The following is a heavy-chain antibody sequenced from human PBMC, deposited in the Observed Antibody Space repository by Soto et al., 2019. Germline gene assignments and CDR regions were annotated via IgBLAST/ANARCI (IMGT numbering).Heavy chain of an antibody. Sequence: GASVKVSCKASGYTFTGYYMHWVRQAPGQGLEWMGWINPNSGGTNYAQKFQGWVTMTRDTSISTAYMELSRLRSDDTAVYYCARVAEKGYCSGGSCRLLDVSGQGTTVTVSS. CDR1: GYTFTGYY. D-gene: IGHD2-15*01. CDR2: INPNSGGT. J-gene: IGHJ6*02. CDR3: ARVAEKGYCSGGSCRLLDV. V-gene: IGHV1-2*04.